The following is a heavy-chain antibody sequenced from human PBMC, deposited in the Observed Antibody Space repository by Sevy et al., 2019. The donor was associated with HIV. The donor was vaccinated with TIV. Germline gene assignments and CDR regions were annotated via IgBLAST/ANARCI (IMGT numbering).Heavy chain of an antibody. CDR3: ARERMTGAAAGKNYYYGMDV. CDR2: ISSSSSYI. Sequence: GGSLRLSCAASGFTFSSYSMNWVRQAPGKGLEWVSSISSSSSYIYYADSVKGRFTISRDNAKNSLYLQMNSLRAEDTAVYYCARERMTGAAAGKNYYYGMDVWGQGTTVTVS. V-gene: IGHV3-21*01. CDR1: GFTFSSYS. J-gene: IGHJ6*02. D-gene: IGHD6-13*01.